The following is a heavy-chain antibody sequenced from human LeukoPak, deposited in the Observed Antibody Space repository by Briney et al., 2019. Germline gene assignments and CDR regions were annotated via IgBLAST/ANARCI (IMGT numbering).Heavy chain of an antibody. D-gene: IGHD3-10*01. Sequence: GASVKVSCKASGYTFTSYGISWVRQAPEQGLEWMGWISAYNGNTNYAQKLQGRVAMTTDTSTSTAYMELRSLRSDDTAVYYCARNYYGSGSYYSVDYWGQGTLVTVSS. J-gene: IGHJ4*02. CDR2: ISAYNGNT. CDR3: ARNYYGSGSYYSVDY. CDR1: GYTFTSYG. V-gene: IGHV1-18*01.